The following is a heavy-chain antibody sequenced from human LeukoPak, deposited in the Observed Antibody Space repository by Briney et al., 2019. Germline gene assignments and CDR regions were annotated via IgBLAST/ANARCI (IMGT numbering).Heavy chain of an antibody. V-gene: IGHV4-39*07. CDR3: ARVNYDFWSGYPYFDY. CDR2: IYYSGST. J-gene: IGHJ4*02. D-gene: IGHD3-3*01. Sequence: SETLSLTCTVSGGSISSSSYYWGWIRQPPGKGLEWTGSIYYSGSTYYNPSLKSRVTISVDTSKNQFSLKLSSVTAADTAVYYCARVNYDFWSGYPYFDYWGQGTLVTVSS. CDR1: GGSISSSSYY.